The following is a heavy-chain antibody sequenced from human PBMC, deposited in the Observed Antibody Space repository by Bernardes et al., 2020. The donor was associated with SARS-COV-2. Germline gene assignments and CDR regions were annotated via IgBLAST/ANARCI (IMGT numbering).Heavy chain of an antibody. D-gene: IGHD5-12*01. Sequence: GGSLRLSCAASGFTFSSYAMNWVRQIPGKGLEWVSGINWSGADRRYADSVRGRFIISRDNDKNALSLEMNSLRANDTAVYYCARGTAVGYRDYNGHMVDTWGQGVLITVSS. CDR2: INWSGADR. V-gene: IGHV3-20*04. CDR3: ARGTAVGYRDYNGHMVDT. J-gene: IGHJ5*02. CDR1: GFTFSSYA.